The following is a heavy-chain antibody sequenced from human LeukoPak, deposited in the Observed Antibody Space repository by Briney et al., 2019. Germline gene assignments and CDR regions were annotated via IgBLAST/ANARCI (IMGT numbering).Heavy chain of an antibody. V-gene: IGHV4-59*01. CDR3: ARHGSWRFFDY. CDR2: IYYSGST. J-gene: IGHJ4*02. D-gene: IGHD3-3*01. Sequence: SETLSLTCTVSGGSISSYYWSWIRQPPGKGLEWIGYIYYSGSTNYNPSLKSRVTISVDTSKNQFSLKLSSVTAADTAVYYCARHGSWRFFDYWGQGTLVTVSS. CDR1: GGSISSYY.